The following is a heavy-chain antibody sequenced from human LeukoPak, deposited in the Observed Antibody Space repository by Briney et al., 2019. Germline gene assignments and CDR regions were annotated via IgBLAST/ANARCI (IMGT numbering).Heavy chain of an antibody. Sequence: GGSLRLSCAASGFVFSKHGMHWVRQAPGKGLEWVAFIRHDESVKHYAESVKGRFTISKDNFKKTLSLQMNSLRPDDTALYYCARFSYGDYVAWGQGTLVTVST. D-gene: IGHD4-17*01. CDR3: ARFSYGDYVA. J-gene: IGHJ5*02. CDR2: IRHDESVK. V-gene: IGHV3-30*02. CDR1: GFVFSKHG.